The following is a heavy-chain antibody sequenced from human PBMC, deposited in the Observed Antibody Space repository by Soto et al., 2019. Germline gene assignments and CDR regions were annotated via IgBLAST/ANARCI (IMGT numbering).Heavy chain of an antibody. D-gene: IGHD5-12*01. CDR1: GYTFTSYA. Sequence: ASVKVSCKASGYTFTSYAMHWVRQAPGQRLEWMGWINAGNGNTKYSQKFQGRVTITRDTSASTAYMELSSLRSEDTAVYYCARGPTWLRYYYYGMDVWGQGTKVTVYS. J-gene: IGHJ6*02. CDR2: INAGNGNT. CDR3: ARGPTWLRYYYYGMDV. V-gene: IGHV1-3*01.